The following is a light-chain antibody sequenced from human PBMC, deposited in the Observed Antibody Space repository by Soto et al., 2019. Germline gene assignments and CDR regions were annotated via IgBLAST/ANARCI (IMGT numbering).Light chain of an antibody. CDR2: AAS. CDR3: EKFSRVST. J-gene: IGKJ5*01. Sequence: DIQMTQSPASLSASVGDRVTITCRASQGISNYLAWYQHKPGKVPKLLIYAASTLQSGVPSRFSGSGSGTDFTLTITSLQPEDVATYYCEKFSRVSTFAHGTRLEI. CDR1: QGISNY. V-gene: IGKV1-27*01.